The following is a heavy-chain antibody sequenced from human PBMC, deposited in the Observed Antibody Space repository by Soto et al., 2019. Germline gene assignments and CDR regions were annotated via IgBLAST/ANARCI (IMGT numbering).Heavy chain of an antibody. V-gene: IGHV3-21*01. D-gene: IGHD3-10*01. Sequence: PGGSLRLSCAASGFTFSSYGMSWVRQAPGKGLEWVSSISSSSSYIYYADSVKGRFTISRDNAKNSLYLQMNSLRAEDTAVYYCARDTNNELLWFGEPYYYYGMDVWGQGTTVTVSS. CDR2: ISSSSSYI. CDR3: ARDTNNELLWFGEPYYYYGMDV. CDR1: GFTFSSYG. J-gene: IGHJ6*02.